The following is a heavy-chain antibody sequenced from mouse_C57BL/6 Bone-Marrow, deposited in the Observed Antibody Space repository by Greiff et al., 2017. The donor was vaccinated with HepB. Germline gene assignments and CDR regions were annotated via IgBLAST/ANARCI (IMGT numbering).Heavy chain of an antibody. CDR3: ARNPYYGSRGGYYFDY. V-gene: IGHV2-9-1*01. D-gene: IGHD1-1*01. J-gene: IGHJ2*01. Sequence: QVQLQQSGPGLVAPSQSLSITCTVSGFSLTSYAISWVRQPPGKGLEWLGVIWTGGGTNYNSALKSRLSISKDNSKSQVFLKMNSLQTDDTARYYCARNPYYGSRGGYYFDYWGQGTTLTVSS. CDR2: IWTGGGT. CDR1: GFSLTSYA.